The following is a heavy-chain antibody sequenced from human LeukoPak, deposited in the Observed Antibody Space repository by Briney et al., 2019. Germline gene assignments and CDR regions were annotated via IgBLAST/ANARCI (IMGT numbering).Heavy chain of an antibody. J-gene: IGHJ6*03. V-gene: IGHV1-18*01. CDR3: ARDRHIAAAVYYYYMDV. CDR2: INAYNGKT. Sequence: GASVKVSCKASADTFTSYIISWVRQAPGQGLEWMGWINAYNGKTDYAQRVQGRVTMTTDTSTSTAYMELRSLRSDDTAVYYCARDRHIAAAVYYYYMDVWGKGTPVTVS. CDR1: ADTFTSYI. D-gene: IGHD6-13*01.